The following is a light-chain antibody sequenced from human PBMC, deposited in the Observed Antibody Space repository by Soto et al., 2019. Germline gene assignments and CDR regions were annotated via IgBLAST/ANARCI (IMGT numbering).Light chain of an antibody. CDR1: QTVSGK. CDR3: QQYDHWPFT. CDR2: ATS. V-gene: IGKV3-15*01. J-gene: IGKJ3*01. Sequence: EVVMTQSPGTLSVSPGESATLSCRTSQTVSGKLAWYQQKPGQAPRLLIYATSARGTGIPARFSGSGSGTEFTLTISSLQSEDFAVYYCQQYDHWPFTFGPGTKVDIK.